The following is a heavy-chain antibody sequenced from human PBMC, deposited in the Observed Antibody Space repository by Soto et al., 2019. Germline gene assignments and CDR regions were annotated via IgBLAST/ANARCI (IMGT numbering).Heavy chain of an antibody. Sequence: QVQLQESGPGLVNPSETLSLTCSVSPGSIRNYYWSWIRQPPGKGLEWIGYIYYSGSTNYNPSLKRRVTTSVDSSKNQFSLKLTSVTAADTAVYYCASGDDYGDFIFENWGQGTLVTVSS. CDR1: PGSIRNYY. CDR2: IYYSGST. J-gene: IGHJ4*02. CDR3: ASGDDYGDFIFEN. D-gene: IGHD4-17*01. V-gene: IGHV4-59*01.